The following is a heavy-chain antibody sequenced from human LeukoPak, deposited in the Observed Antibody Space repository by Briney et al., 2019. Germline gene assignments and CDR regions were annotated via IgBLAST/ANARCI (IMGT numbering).Heavy chain of an antibody. CDR2: LRSDGGSS. V-gene: IGHV3-74*01. J-gene: IGHJ4*02. D-gene: IGHD4-23*01. CDR1: GFTVSNNY. Sequence: GGSLRLSCAASGFTVSNNYMSWVRQAPGKGLEWVSRLRSDGGSSAYADFVRGRFTISRDNARNTLYLQMNSLRAEDTAVYYCVRDLDLGGYSSFVSWGQGTLVTVSS. CDR3: VRDLDLGGYSSFVS.